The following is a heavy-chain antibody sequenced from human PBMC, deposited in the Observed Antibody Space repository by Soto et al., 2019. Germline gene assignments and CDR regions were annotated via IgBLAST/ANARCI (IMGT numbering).Heavy chain of an antibody. V-gene: IGHV4-38-2*02. Sequence: ASETLSLTCAVSGYSISSGYYWGWIRQPPGKGLEWIGSIYHSGSTYYNPSLKSRVTISVDTSKNQFSLKLSSVTAADTAVYYCAREMIVVVITKWWFDPWGQGTLVTVSS. CDR1: GYSISSGYY. D-gene: IGHD3-22*01. J-gene: IGHJ5*02. CDR2: IYHSGST. CDR3: AREMIVVVITKWWFDP.